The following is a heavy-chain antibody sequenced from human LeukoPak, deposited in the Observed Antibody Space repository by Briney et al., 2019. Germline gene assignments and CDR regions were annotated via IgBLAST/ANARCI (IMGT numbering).Heavy chain of an antibody. CDR3: ARWGGGMDY. V-gene: IGHV4-38-2*02. Sequence: SETLSLTCTVSGYSISSGFYWGWIRQPPGKGLEWIGSIYYSGSTYYNPSLKSRVTISVDTSKNQFSLKLSSVTAAATAVYYCARWGGGMDYWGQGTLVTVSS. J-gene: IGHJ4*02. CDR1: GYSISSGFY. CDR2: IYYSGST. D-gene: IGHD3-16*01.